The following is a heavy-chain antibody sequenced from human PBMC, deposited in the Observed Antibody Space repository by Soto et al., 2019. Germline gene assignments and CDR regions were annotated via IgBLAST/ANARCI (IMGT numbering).Heavy chain of an antibody. V-gene: IGHV4-59*01. J-gene: IGHJ6*02. Sequence: PSETLSLTCTVSGGSISSYYWSWIRQPPGKGLEWIGYIYYSGSTNYNPSLKSRVTISVDTSKNQFSLKLNSVTAADTAVYYCARDLWGYCGTDCYPLDVWGQGNTVTVSS. CDR1: GGSISSYY. D-gene: IGHD2-21*02. CDR3: ARDLWGYCGTDCYPLDV. CDR2: IYYSGST.